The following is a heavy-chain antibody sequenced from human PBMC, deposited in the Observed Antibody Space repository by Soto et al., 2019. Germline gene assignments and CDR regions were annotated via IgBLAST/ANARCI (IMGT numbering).Heavy chain of an antibody. J-gene: IGHJ6*02. D-gene: IGHD3-10*01. CDR1: GFTFSSYS. CDR2: ISSSSSYI. Sequence: GGSLRLSCAASGFTFSSYSMNWVRQAPGKGLEWVSSISSSSSYIYYADSVKGRFTISRDNAKNSLYLQMNSLRAEDTAVYYCAGEGIYIPRSGSYYYYGMGVWGQGTTVTVSS. V-gene: IGHV3-21*01. CDR3: AGEGIYIPRSGSYYYYGMGV.